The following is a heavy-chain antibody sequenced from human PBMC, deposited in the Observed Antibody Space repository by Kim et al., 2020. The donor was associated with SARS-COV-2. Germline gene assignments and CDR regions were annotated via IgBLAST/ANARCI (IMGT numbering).Heavy chain of an antibody. D-gene: IGHD6-13*01. CDR2: INAGNGNT. V-gene: IGHV1-3*01. CDR1: GYTFTSYA. CDR3: ARPGSSWYNWFDP. Sequence: ASVKVSCKASGYTFTSYAMHWVRQAPGQRLEWMGWINAGNGNTKYSQKFQGRVTITRDTSASTAYMELSSLRSEDTAVYYCARPGSSWYNWFDPWGQGTLVTVSS. J-gene: IGHJ5*02.